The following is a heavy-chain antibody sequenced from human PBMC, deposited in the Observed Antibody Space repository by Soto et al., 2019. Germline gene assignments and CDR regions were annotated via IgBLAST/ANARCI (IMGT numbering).Heavy chain of an antibody. V-gene: IGHV1-8*01. CDR1: GYTFTSYD. CDR2: MNPNGGNT. D-gene: IGHD3-9*01. J-gene: IGHJ2*01. CDR3: ARGRDLTGYYNVGWYFDL. Sequence: QVQLVQSGAEVKKPGASVKVSCKASGYTFTSYDINWVRQATGQGLEWMGWMNPNGGNTGYAPKVQGRVPMTRNTSISTADMELSSLRSEDTAVYYWARGRDLTGYYNVGWYFDLWGRGTLVTVSS.